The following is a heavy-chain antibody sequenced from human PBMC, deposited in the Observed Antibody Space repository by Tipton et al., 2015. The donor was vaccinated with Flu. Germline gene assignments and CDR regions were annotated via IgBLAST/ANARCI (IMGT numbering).Heavy chain of an antibody. D-gene: IGHD2-15*01. CDR2: IYYSGST. Sequence: LRLSCIVSGGSISSSSYYWGWIRQPPGKGLEWIGSIYYSGSTYYNPSLKSRVTISVDTSKNQFSLKLSSVTAADTAVYYCATKEVSYCSGGSCYSYYFDYWGQGTLVTVSS. J-gene: IGHJ4*02. CDR3: ATKEVSYCSGGSCYSYYFDY. V-gene: IGHV4-39*01. CDR1: GGSISSSSYY.